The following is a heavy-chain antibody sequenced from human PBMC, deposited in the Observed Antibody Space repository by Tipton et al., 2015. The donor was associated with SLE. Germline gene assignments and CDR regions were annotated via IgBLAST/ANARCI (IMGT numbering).Heavy chain of an antibody. V-gene: IGHV3-7*01. CDR3: ARGKKAAPGTFDI. CDR1: GFTFSSYW. D-gene: IGHD6-25*01. J-gene: IGHJ3*02. Sequence: SLRLSCAASGFTFSSYWMSWVRQSPGKGLEWVANIKQDGSEKYYVDSVKGRFTISRDNAKNSLYPQMNSLRAEDTAVYYCARGKKAAPGTFDIWGQGTMVTVSS. CDR2: IKQDGSEK.